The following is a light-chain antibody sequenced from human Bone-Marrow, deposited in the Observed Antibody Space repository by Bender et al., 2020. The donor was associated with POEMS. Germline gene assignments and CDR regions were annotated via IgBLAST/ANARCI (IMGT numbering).Light chain of an antibody. Sequence: QSVLTQPPSVSGTPGQRVTISCSGSGSNIGGYPVNWYQQLPGTAPRLLIYTNNERPSGVSNRFSGSKSGNTASLTISGLQSEDEANYYCASYTGSSTPWVFGGGTVLTVL. J-gene: IGLJ3*02. CDR1: GSNIGGYP. V-gene: IGLV1-44*01. CDR2: TNN. CDR3: ASYTGSSTPWV.